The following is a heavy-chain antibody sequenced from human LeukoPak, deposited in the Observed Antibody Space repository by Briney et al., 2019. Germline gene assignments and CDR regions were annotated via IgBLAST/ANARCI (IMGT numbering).Heavy chain of an antibody. CDR1: GFAFNTYA. Sequence: GGSLRLSCAAAGFAFNTYAMTWVRQAPGKGLEWVSSITNSGTSTYYADSVKGRFTISRDNSKNMLYLQMNSLRGDDMAIYYCAKELTRTAPIPQSGSDPWGQGTLVIVSS. CDR2: ITNSGTST. CDR3: AKELTRTAPIPQSGSDP. V-gene: IGHV3-23*01. D-gene: IGHD2-2*01. J-gene: IGHJ5*02.